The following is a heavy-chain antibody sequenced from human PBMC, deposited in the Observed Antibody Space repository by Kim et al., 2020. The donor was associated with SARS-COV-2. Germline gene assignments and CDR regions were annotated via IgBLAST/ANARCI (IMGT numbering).Heavy chain of an antibody. CDR2: IWYDGSNK. Sequence: GGSLRLSCAASGFTFSSYGMHWVRQAPGKGLEWVAVIWYDGSNKYYADSVKGRFTISRDNSKNTLYLQMNSLRAEDTAVYYCARDDLFSGYYTLAFDIWGQGTMVTVSS. J-gene: IGHJ3*02. CDR1: GFTFSSYG. D-gene: IGHD3-3*01. CDR3: ARDDLFSGYYTLAFDI. V-gene: IGHV3-33*01.